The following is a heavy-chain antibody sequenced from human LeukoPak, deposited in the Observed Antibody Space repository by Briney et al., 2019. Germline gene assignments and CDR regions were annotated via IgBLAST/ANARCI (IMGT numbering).Heavy chain of an antibody. V-gene: IGHV1-69*04. CDR1: GGSFSSCA. J-gene: IGHJ4*02. D-gene: IGHD3-22*01. CDR3: AGSIGYDSSGFPYYFDY. CDR2: VIPNHGIA. Sequence: ASVKLSRKASGGSFSSCANRWVRNAPAPGQGWMGRVIPNHGIANYAQKFQGRVTITADKSTSTAYMELSSLRSKDTAVYYCAGSIGYDSSGFPYYFDYWGQGTLVTVSS.